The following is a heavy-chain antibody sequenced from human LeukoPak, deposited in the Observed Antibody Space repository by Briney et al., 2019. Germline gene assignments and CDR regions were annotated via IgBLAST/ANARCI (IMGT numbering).Heavy chain of an antibody. CDR2: MNPNSGNT. CDR3: ARGRWGIAARPFYY. CDR1: GYTFTSYD. D-gene: IGHD6-6*01. V-gene: IGHV1-8*01. J-gene: IGHJ4*02. Sequence: ASVTVSCKASGYTFTSYDINWVRQATGQGLEWMGWMNPNSGNTGYAQKFQGRVTMTRNTSISTAYMELSSLRSEDTAVYYCARGRWGIAARPFYYWGQGTLVTVSS.